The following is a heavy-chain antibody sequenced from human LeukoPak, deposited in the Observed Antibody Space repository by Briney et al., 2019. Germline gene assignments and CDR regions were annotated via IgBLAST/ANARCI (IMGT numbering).Heavy chain of an antibody. CDR2: INPNSGGT. V-gene: IGHV1-2*02. Sequence: ASVKVSCKASGYTFTGYYMHWVRQAPGQGLEWMGWINPNSGGTSYAQKFQGRVTMTRDTSISTAYMELSRLRSDDTAVYYCATEYSSSGPSHAFDIWGQGTMVTVSS. CDR3: ATEYSSSGPSHAFDI. J-gene: IGHJ3*02. D-gene: IGHD6-13*01. CDR1: GYTFTGYY.